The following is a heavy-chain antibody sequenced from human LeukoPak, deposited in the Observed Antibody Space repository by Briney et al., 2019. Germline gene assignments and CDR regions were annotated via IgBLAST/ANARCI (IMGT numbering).Heavy chain of an antibody. J-gene: IGHJ3*02. V-gene: IGHV1-46*01. CDR1: GYTFTNYY. D-gene: IGHD2-2*01. Sequence: ASVKVSCKASGYTFTNYYMHWVRQAPGQGLEWIGVINSSGGGTTYAQKFQGRVTMTRDTSISTAYMELSRLRSDDTAVYYCAEGAPGGAFDIWGQGTMVTVSS. CDR3: AEGAPGGAFDI. CDR2: INSSGGGT.